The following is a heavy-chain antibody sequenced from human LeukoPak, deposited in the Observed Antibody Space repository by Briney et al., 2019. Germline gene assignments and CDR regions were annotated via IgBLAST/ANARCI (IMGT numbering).Heavy chain of an antibody. CDR3: ARQGVGATKKFDY. J-gene: IGHJ4*02. CDR1: GYSFTSHW. V-gene: IGHV5-51*01. Sequence: KRGESLKISCKGSGYSFTSHWIGWVRQMPGKGLEWMGIIYPGDSDTRYSPSFQGQVTISADKSISTAYLQWGSLKVSDTAMDYLARQGVGATKKFDYWGQGTLVTVSS. D-gene: IGHD1-26*01. CDR2: IYPGDSDT.